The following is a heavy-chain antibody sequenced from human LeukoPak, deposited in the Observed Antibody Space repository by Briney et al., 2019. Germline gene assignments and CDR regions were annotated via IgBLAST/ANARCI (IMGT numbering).Heavy chain of an antibody. D-gene: IGHD3-3*01. CDR1: GYTFTSYY. V-gene: IGHV1-46*01. Sequence: ASVKVSCKASGYTFTSYYTHWVRQAPGQGLEWMGIINPSGGSTSYAQKFQGRVTMTRDMSTSTVYMELSSLRSEDTAVYYCARASRALEDHSITIFTLDYWGQGTLVTVSS. J-gene: IGHJ4*02. CDR3: ARASRALEDHSITIFTLDY. CDR2: INPSGGST.